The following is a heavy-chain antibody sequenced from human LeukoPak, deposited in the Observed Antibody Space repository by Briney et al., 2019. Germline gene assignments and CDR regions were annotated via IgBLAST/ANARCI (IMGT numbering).Heavy chain of an antibody. Sequence: SETLSLTCTVSGGSISSSNYYWGWIRQPPGKGLEWIGSIYYSGSTYYNPSLKSRVTISVDTSKNQFSLKLSSVTAADTAVYYCAKEPNYYVLGGFDYWGQGTLVTVSS. V-gene: IGHV4-39*07. CDR1: GGSISSSNYY. D-gene: IGHD3-10*02. J-gene: IGHJ4*02. CDR3: AKEPNYYVLGGFDY. CDR2: IYYSGST.